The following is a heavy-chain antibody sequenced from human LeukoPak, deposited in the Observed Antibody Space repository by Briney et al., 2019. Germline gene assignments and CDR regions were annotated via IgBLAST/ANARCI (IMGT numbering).Heavy chain of an antibody. Sequence: PGGSLRLSCAASGFSFNTYWMTWVRQPPGKGPEWVANINQDGSETHSADSVKGRFTISRDNAKNSLYLRMNSLRGDDTAVYYCARDAGGFDYWGQGALVTVSS. CDR3: ARDAGGFDY. J-gene: IGHJ4*02. D-gene: IGHD3-16*01. V-gene: IGHV3-7*04. CDR1: GFSFNTYW. CDR2: INQDGSET.